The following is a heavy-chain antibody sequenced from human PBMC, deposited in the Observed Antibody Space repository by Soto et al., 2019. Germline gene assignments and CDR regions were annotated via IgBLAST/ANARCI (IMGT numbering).Heavy chain of an antibody. CDR2: INPNSGGT. CDR3: ARDPRYSGSYSGYFDY. J-gene: IGHJ4*02. V-gene: IGHV1-2*04. Sequence: GASVKVSCKASGYTFTGYYMHWVRQAPGQGLEWMGWINPNSGGTNYAQKYKGWVTMTRDTSISTAYMELSRLRSDDTAFFYCARDPRYSGSYSGYFDYWGKGTLVTVSS. D-gene: IGHD1-26*01. CDR1: GYTFTGYY.